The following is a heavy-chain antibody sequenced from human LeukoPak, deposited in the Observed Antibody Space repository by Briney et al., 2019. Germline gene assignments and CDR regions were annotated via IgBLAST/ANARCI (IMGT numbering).Heavy chain of an antibody. CDR3: ARYYDSSGYYYFDY. Sequence: AGSLRLSCAASVFTFSSYGMNWVRQAPGKGLEWVSYISSSSSTIYYADSVKGRFTISRDNAKNSLYLQMNSLRAEDTAVYYCARYYDSSGYYYFDYWGQGTLVTVSS. CDR2: ISSSSSTI. J-gene: IGHJ4*02. D-gene: IGHD3-22*01. CDR1: VFTFSSYG. V-gene: IGHV3-48*01.